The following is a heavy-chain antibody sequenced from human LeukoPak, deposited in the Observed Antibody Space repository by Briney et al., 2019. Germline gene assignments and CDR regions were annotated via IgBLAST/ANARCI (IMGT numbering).Heavy chain of an antibody. CDR2: IRQDGSEK. V-gene: IGHV3-7*01. CDR1: GFTFSDYW. Sequence: GGSLRLSCTASGFTFSDYWMSWIRQAPGKGPEWVANIRQDGSEKNSVGSVRGRFTISRDNAKNTLYLQMSSLRVEDTAVYYCARDSPLGSYWGQGTQVTVAS. D-gene: IGHD3-10*01. CDR3: ARDSPLGSY. J-gene: IGHJ4*02.